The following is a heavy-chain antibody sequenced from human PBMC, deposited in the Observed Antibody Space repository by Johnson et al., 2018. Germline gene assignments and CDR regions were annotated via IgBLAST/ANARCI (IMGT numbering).Heavy chain of an antibody. D-gene: IGHD1-26*01. J-gene: IGHJ4*02. CDR1: GYSFSSYW. CDR2: IYPGDSDI. Sequence: VQLVESGAEVKKPGESLKISCKGSGYSFSSYWIGWVRQMPGRGLEWMGIIYPGDSDIRYSLSFQGQVTISADNPISTAYLQWSSLKASDTAMYYCARRMYSGSYSDYWGQGTLVTVSS. V-gene: IGHV5-51*01. CDR3: ARRMYSGSYSDY.